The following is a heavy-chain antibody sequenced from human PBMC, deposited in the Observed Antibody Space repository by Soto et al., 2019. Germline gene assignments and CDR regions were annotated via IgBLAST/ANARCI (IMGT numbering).Heavy chain of an antibody. CDR1: GFTFSDYY. Sequence: QVQLVESGGGLVKPGGSLRLSCAASGFTFSDYYMSWIRQAPGKGPEWVSYISSSSSYTNYADSVKGRFTISRDNAKNSLYLQMNSLRAEDTAVYYCARTIAAVGGRRYFDLWGRGTLVTVSS. CDR3: ARTIAAVGGRRYFDL. CDR2: ISSSSSYT. V-gene: IGHV3-11*05. D-gene: IGHD6-13*01. J-gene: IGHJ2*01.